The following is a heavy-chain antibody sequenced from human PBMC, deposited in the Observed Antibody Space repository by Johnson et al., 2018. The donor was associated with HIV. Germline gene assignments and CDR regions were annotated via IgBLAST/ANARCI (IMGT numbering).Heavy chain of an antibody. J-gene: IGHJ3*02. CDR2: INWNGGST. D-gene: IGHD1-26*01. V-gene: IGHV3-20*04. Sequence: VQLVESGGGVVRPGGSLRLSCAASGFTFDDYGMSWVRQAPGKGLEWVSGINWNGGSTGYADSVKGRFTISRDNANNSLYLQMNSLRAEDTALYYCARITTPSYSGSYYGAFDIWGQGTMVTVSS. CDR3: ARITTPSYSGSYYGAFDI. CDR1: GFTFDDYG.